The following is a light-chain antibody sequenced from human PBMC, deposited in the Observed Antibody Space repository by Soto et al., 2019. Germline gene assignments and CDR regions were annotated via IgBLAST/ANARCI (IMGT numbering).Light chain of an antibody. J-gene: IGLJ1*01. Sequence: QSALTQPAAVSGSPGQSITISCTGTRGDVGTFTYVSWYQLHPGKAPKLVIYDVSSRPSGVSSRFSGSKSGNTASLSSSGLQAEDEGDYYCAAYSAGDTLYVFGSGTKLTVL. CDR3: AAYSAGDTLYV. CDR2: DVS. V-gene: IGLV2-14*01. CDR1: RGDVGTFTY.